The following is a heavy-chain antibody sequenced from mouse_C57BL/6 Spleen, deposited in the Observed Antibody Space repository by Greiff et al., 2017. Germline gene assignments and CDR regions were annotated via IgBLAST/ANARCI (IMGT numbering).Heavy chain of an antibody. CDR1: GYTFTSYG. Sequence: QVQLQQSGAELARPGASVKLSCEASGYTFTSYGISWVKQRTGQGLEWIGEIYPRSGNTYYNEKFQGKATLTADKSSSKAYMELRSLTSEDSAVYFCARSWDSSGPFAYWGQGTLVTVSA. J-gene: IGHJ3*01. D-gene: IGHD3-2*02. CDR3: ARSWDSSGPFAY. CDR2: IYPRSGNT. V-gene: IGHV1-81*01.